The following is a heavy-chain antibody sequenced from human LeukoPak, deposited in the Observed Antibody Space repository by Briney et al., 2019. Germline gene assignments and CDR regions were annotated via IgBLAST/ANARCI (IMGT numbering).Heavy chain of an antibody. Sequence: KPSETLSLTCTVSGGSISTSYWSWIRQPAGRGLEWIGRIYTSGRTNYNPSLKSRVTMSVDTSKNQFSLKVRSVTAADTAVYYCARGYSGSGTYHIDYWGQGTLVTVSS. CDR2: IYTSGRT. J-gene: IGHJ4*02. V-gene: IGHV4-4*07. D-gene: IGHD3-10*01. CDR1: GGSISTSY. CDR3: ARGYSGSGTYHIDY.